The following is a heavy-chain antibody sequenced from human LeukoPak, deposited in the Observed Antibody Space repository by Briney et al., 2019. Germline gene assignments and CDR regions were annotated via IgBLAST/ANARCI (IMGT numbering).Heavy chain of an antibody. V-gene: IGHV4-34*01. Sequence: PSETLSLTCAVYGGSFSGYYWSWIRQPPGKGLEWIGEINHSGSTNYNPSLKSRVTISVDTSKNQFSLKLSSVTAADTVVYYCAIHIVVVPAAKKKNWFDPWGQGTLVTVSS. CDR3: AIHIVVVPAAKKKNWFDP. CDR2: INHSGST. J-gene: IGHJ5*02. CDR1: GGSFSGYY. D-gene: IGHD2-2*01.